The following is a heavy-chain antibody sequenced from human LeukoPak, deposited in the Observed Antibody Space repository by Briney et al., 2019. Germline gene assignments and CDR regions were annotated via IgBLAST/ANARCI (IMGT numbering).Heavy chain of an antibody. J-gene: IGHJ4*02. Sequence: GGSLRLSCAASGFTFSSYGMHWVRQAPGKGLEWVAVTSYEGSDKLYADSVKGRFTISRDNSKNTLYLQMNSLRVEDTAVYYCAKNYYDSSGYYYWFDYWGQGTLVTVSS. D-gene: IGHD3-22*01. CDR2: TSYEGSDK. V-gene: IGHV3-30*18. CDR3: AKNYYDSSGYYYWFDY. CDR1: GFTFSSYG.